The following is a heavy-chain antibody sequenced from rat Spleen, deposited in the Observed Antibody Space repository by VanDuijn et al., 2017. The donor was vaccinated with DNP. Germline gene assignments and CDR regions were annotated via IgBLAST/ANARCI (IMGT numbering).Heavy chain of an antibody. D-gene: IGHD5-1*01. CDR2: ISYEGSST. CDR3: ARGSGTYYWYFDF. Sequence: EVQLVESGGGLVQPGRSLKLSCAASGFTFSDYYMAWVRQAPKKGLEWVAYISYEGSSTYSGDSVKGRFTISRDNAKNTLYLQMNSLRSEDTATYYCARGSGTYYWYFDFWGPGTMVTVSS. CDR1: GFTFSDYY. V-gene: IGHV5-22*01. J-gene: IGHJ1*01.